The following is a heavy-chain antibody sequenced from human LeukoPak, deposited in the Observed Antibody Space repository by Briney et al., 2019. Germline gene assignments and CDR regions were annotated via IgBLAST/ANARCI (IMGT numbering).Heavy chain of an antibody. CDR2: IPGGGGSR. CDR3: ASYRGDFWSGYYSNWFDP. D-gene: IGHD3-3*01. J-gene: IGHJ5*02. CDR1: GFTFSSYA. Sequence: HLGGSLRLSCAASGFTFSSYAMSWVRQAPGKGLGWVSSIPGGGGSRYYADSVRGRFTISRDNAKNTLYLQMNSLRAEDTAVYYCASYRGDFWSGYYSNWFDPWGQGTLVTVSS. V-gene: IGHV3-23*01.